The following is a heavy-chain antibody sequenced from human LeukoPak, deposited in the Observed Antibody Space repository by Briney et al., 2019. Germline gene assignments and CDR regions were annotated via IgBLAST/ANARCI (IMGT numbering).Heavy chain of an antibody. CDR1: GFTFSSYG. V-gene: IGHV3-30*03. Sequence: GGSLRLSCAASGFTFSSYGMHWVRQAPGKGLEWVAVISYDGSNKYYADSVKGRFTISRDNSKNTLYLQMNSLRAEDTAVYYCARVYDSSSSVDYWGQGTLVTVSS. CDR3: ARVYDSSSSVDY. J-gene: IGHJ4*02. CDR2: ISYDGSNK. D-gene: IGHD6-13*01.